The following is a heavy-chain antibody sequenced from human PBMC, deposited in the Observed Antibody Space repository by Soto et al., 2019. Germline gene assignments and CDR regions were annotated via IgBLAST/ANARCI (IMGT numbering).Heavy chain of an antibody. V-gene: IGHV3-7*01. CDR2: IKQDGSEK. J-gene: IGHJ4*02. CDR3: ARDPLITMVRGVIISEEDY. D-gene: IGHD3-10*01. Sequence: GGSLRLSCAASGFTFSSYWMSWVRQAPGKGLEWVANIKQDGSEKYYVDSVKGRFTISRDNAKNSLYLQMNSLRAEDTAVYYCARDPLITMVRGVIISEEDYGGQGT. CDR1: GFTFSSYW.